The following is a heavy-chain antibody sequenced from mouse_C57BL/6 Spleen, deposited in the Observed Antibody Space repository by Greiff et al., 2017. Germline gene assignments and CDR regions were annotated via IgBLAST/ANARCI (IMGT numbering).Heavy chain of an antibody. CDR2: INPGSGGT. CDR1: GYAFTNYL. J-gene: IGHJ4*01. D-gene: IGHD3-2*02. Sequence: QVQLQQSGAELVRPGTSVKVSCKASGYAFTNYLIEWVKQRPGQGLEWIGVINPGSGGTNYNEKFKGKATLTADKSSSTAYMQLSSLTSEDSAVYFCARQDSSGYEYYAMDYWGQGTSVTVSS. CDR3: ARQDSSGYEYYAMDY. V-gene: IGHV1-54*01.